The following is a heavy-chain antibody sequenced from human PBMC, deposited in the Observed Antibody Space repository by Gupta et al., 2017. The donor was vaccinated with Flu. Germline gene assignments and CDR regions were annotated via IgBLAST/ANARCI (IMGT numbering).Heavy chain of an antibody. CDR1: GGSFSGYY. J-gene: IGHJ6*02. V-gene: IGHV4-34*01. Sequence: QVQLQQWGAGLLKPSETLSLTCAVYGGSFSGYYWSWIRQPPGKGLEWIGEINHSGSTNYNPSLKSRVTISVDTSKNQFSLKLSSVTAADTAVYYCAGAMVRGVIEGMDVWGQGTTVTVSS. CDR3: AGAMVRGVIEGMDV. D-gene: IGHD3-10*01. CDR2: INHSGST.